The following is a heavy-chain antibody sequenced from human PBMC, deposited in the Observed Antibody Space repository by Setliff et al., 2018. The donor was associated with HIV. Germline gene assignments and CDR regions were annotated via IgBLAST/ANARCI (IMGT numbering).Heavy chain of an antibody. CDR3: ASSITVAGGRSFYYYAMDV. Sequence: GESLKISCKGSGYTFTNYWIAWVRQMPGKGLEWMGIIHPGDSDARYSPSFLGQVTITADKSINTAYLQWSSLKASDTAMYYCASSITVAGGRSFYYYAMDVWGQGTTVTV. CDR2: IHPGDSDA. D-gene: IGHD1-20*01. CDR1: GYTFTNYW. J-gene: IGHJ6*02. V-gene: IGHV5-51*01.